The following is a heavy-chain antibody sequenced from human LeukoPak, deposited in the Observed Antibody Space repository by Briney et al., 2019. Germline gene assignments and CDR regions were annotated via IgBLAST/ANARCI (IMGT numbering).Heavy chain of an antibody. Sequence: ASVKVSCKASAYTFTSYDINWVRQATGQGLEWMGWMNPNSGNTGYAQKFQGRVTMTRDTSISTAYMELSRLRSDDTAVYYCAREVVPANTYYYYYGMDVWGQGTTVTVSS. CDR1: AYTFTSYD. D-gene: IGHD2-2*01. V-gene: IGHV1-8*01. CDR2: MNPNSGNT. J-gene: IGHJ6*02. CDR3: AREVVPANTYYYYYGMDV.